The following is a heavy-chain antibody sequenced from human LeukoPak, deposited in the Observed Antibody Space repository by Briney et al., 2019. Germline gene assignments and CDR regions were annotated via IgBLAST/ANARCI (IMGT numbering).Heavy chain of an antibody. D-gene: IGHD1-14*01. V-gene: IGHV3-48*03. CDR3: ASNPYYYYYMDV. CDR1: GFTFSSYE. CDR2: ISSSGGTI. J-gene: IGHJ6*03. Sequence: PGGSLRLSCAASGFTFSSYEMNWVRQAPGKGLEWGSYISSSGGTIYYADSVKGRFTISRDNAKNSLYLQMNSLRAEDTAVYYCASNPYYYYYMDVWGKGITVTVSS.